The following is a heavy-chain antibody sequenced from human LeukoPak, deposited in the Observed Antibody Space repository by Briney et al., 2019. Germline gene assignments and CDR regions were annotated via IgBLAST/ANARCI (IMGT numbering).Heavy chain of an antibody. V-gene: IGHV3-23*01. Sequence: PGGSLRLSCAASGFTFSSYAMSWVRQAPGKGLEWVSAISGSGGSTYYADSVKGRSTISRDNSKNTLYLQMNSLRAEDTAVYYCAKPLYYYDSSGYYPFDYWGQGTLVTVSS. CDR1: GFTFSSYA. J-gene: IGHJ4*02. CDR3: AKPLYYYDSSGYYPFDY. D-gene: IGHD3-22*01. CDR2: ISGSGGST.